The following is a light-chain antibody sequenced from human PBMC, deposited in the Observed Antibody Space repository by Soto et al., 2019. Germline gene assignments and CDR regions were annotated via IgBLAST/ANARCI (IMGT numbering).Light chain of an antibody. Sequence: DIQMTQSPSTLSASLGDRVTITCRASQSISSWLAWYQQKPGKAPKLLIYDASSLESGVPSKFSGSGSGTEFTLTISSLQPDDFATYYCQQYNSYSRTFGQGTKVDI. J-gene: IGKJ1*01. CDR3: QQYNSYSRT. CDR1: QSISSW. CDR2: DAS. V-gene: IGKV1-5*01.